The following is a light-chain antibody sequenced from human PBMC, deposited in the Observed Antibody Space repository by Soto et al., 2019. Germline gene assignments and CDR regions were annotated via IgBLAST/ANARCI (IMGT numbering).Light chain of an antibody. CDR3: QQGSSSPFT. V-gene: IGKV1-39*01. CDR2: AAS. CDR1: QSITTY. J-gene: IGKJ3*01. Sequence: DIQMTQSPSSLSASVGDRVTITCRASQSITTYLNWYQHKPGKAPKRLLCAASSLPSEVPSRFSRGRSWTAFALTISSLQPEDSATYTWQQGSSSPFTFGHGTKVDIK.